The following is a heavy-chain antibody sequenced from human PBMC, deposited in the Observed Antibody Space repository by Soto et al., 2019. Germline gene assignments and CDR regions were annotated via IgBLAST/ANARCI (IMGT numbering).Heavy chain of an antibody. D-gene: IGHD1-1*01. CDR2: IHYTGST. CDR3: ARDLTISSTDGPLDP. Sequence: ESLSLTCTVSGGSMSRYYWTWIRQPPGKGLEWIGNIHYTGSTNYNPSLKSRVTILLGTSTSQFSLKVSSVTAADTAVYYCARDLTISSTDGPLDPWGHGTLVTVSS. CDR1: GGSMSRYY. V-gene: IGHV4-59*01. J-gene: IGHJ5*02.